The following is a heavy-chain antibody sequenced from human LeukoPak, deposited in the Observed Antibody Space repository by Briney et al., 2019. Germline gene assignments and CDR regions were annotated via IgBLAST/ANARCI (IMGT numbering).Heavy chain of an antibody. D-gene: IGHD3-10*01. Sequence: TSETLSLTCAMYGVSFSGYYWTWIRQPPGKRLEWIGEIYHTGSATYNPSLNSRVTMSVDTSKNLFSLKVNSVTAADTAVYYCARRGGLLWFGELLYPSWFDPWGQGTLVTVSS. V-gene: IGHV4-34*01. CDR1: GVSFSGYY. J-gene: IGHJ5*02. CDR2: IYHTGSA. CDR3: ARRGGLLWFGELLYPSWFDP.